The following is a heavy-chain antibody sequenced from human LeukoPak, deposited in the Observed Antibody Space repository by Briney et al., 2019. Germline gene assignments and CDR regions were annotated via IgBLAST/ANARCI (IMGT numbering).Heavy chain of an antibody. D-gene: IGHD3-9*01. CDR3: AHPVLTGYSNWFDP. CDR1: GFSLSTSGVG. Sequence: SGPTLVKPTQTLTLTCTFSGFSLSTSGVGVGWIRQPPGKALEWLALIYWDDDKRYSPSLKSRLTITKDTSKNQVVLTMTNMDPVDTATYYCAHPVLTGYSNWFDPWGQGTLVTVSS. V-gene: IGHV2-5*02. CDR2: IYWDDDK. J-gene: IGHJ5*02.